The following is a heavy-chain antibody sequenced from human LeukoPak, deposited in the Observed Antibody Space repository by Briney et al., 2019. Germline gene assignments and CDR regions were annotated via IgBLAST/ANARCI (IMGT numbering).Heavy chain of an antibody. V-gene: IGHV3-30*02. J-gene: IGHJ3*02. CDR2: IRYDGSNK. CDR1: GFTFSSYG. Sequence: PGGSLRLSCAASGFTFSSYGMHWVRQAPGKGLEWVAFIRYDGSNKYYADSVKGRFTISRDNSKNTLYLQMNSLRAEDTAVYYCAKDQSSSWYGLGDAFDIWGQGKMVTVSS. D-gene: IGHD6-13*01. CDR3: AKDQSSSWYGLGDAFDI.